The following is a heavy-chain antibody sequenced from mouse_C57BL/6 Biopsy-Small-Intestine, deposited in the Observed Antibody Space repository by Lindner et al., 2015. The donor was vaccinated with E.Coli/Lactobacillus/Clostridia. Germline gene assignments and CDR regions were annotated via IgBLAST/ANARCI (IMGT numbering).Heavy chain of an antibody. V-gene: IGHV1-63*01. Sequence: QLQESGAELVRPGTSVKMSCKASGYTFTNYWIGWAKQRPGHGLEWIGDIYPGIGYTNYNEKFKGKATLTADKSSSTAYMQFSSLTSEDSAIYYCARSPGSTYVGYFDVWGTGTTVTVSS. CDR3: ARSPGSTYVGYFDV. CDR1: GYTFTNYW. J-gene: IGHJ1*03. CDR2: IYPGIGYT. D-gene: IGHD1-1*01.